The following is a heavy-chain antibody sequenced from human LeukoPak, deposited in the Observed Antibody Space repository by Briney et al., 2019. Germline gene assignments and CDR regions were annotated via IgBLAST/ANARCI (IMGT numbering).Heavy chain of an antibody. V-gene: IGHV3-23*01. CDR2: INSGGSKT. J-gene: IGHJ4*02. CDR3: AKDRGLMTTDYSFDY. CDR1: GFSFSAYA. D-gene: IGHD4-17*01. Sequence: PGGSLRLSCAASGFSFSAYAMTWVRQTPGKGLEWASGINSGGSKTYYADSVKGRFTISRDNSKNTLYLQMNSLRADDTAVYYCAKDRGLMTTDYSFDYWGQGALVTVSS.